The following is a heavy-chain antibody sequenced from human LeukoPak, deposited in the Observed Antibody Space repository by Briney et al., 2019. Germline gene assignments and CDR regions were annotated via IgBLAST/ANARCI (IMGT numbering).Heavy chain of an antibody. CDR1: GFTFRSYA. D-gene: IGHD3-10*01. Sequence: GGSLRLSCAASGFTFRSYAMSWVRQAPGKGLEWVSAISGSGGSTYYADSVKGRFTISRDNSKNTLYLQMNSLRAEDTAVYYCAKDQLLWFGELTSGSTFDYWGQGTLVTVSS. CDR2: ISGSGGST. V-gene: IGHV3-23*01. CDR3: AKDQLLWFGELTSGSTFDY. J-gene: IGHJ4*02.